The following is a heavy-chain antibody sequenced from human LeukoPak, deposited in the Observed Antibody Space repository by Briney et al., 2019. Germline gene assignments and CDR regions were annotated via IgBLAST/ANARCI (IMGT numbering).Heavy chain of an antibody. V-gene: IGHV1-2*06. CDR2: INPNSGGT. CDR1: GYTFTGYY. D-gene: IGHD5-18*01. J-gene: IGHJ6*03. CDR3: ARVGGRYSYGYYYYMDV. Sequence: SVKVSCKASGYTFTGYYMHWVRQAPGQGLEWMGRINPNSGGTNYAQKFQGRVTMTRDTSISTAYMELSRLRSDDTAVYYCARVGGRYSYGYYYYMDVWGKGTTVTVSS.